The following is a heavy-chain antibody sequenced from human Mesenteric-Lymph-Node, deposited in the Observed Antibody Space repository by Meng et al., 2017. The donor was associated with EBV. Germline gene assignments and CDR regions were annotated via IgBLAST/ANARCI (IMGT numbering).Heavy chain of an antibody. Sequence: QGRWRRSGPGLEKPSGTRYLTGTVSGGSISSTNCWSWVRQAQGKGLEWIAEISESGNINYNPSLKSRVTTSVDTPKNQFFLKLNSVTAADTAVYYCAAGGVRGEFDYWGQGTLVTVSS. CDR1: GGSISSTNC. CDR2: ISESGNI. CDR3: AAGGVRGEFDY. J-gene: IGHJ4*02. D-gene: IGHD3-10*01. V-gene: IGHV4-4*02.